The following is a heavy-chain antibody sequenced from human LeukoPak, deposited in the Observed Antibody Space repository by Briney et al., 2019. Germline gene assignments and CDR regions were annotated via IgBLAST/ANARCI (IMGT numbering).Heavy chain of an antibody. J-gene: IGHJ4*02. D-gene: IGHD6-6*01. V-gene: IGHV3-21*01. CDR1: GFTFSSYS. CDR3: ARGFEYTSSSSDY. Sequence: KPGGSLRLSCAASGFTFSSYSMNWVRQAPGKGLEWVSSISSSSSYIYYADSVKGRFTISRDNAKNSLYLQMNTLRAEDTAVYYCARGFEYTSSSSDYWGQGTLVTVSS. CDR2: ISSSSSYI.